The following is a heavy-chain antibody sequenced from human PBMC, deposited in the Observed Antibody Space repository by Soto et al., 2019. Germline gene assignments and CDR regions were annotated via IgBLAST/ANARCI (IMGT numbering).Heavy chain of an antibody. D-gene: IGHD3-16*01. J-gene: IGHJ6*02. CDR3: ASPTDYVGGSFYGMDV. V-gene: IGHV4-34*01. Sequence: QVQLQQWGAGLLKPSETLSLTCAVSGGSFSGYYCSWIRQPPGKGLEWLGEINHSGSTNYNPSLKSRVTISVDTSKNQFSLKLSSVTAADTAVYYCASPTDYVGGSFYGMDVWGQGTTVTVSS. CDR1: GGSFSGYY. CDR2: INHSGST.